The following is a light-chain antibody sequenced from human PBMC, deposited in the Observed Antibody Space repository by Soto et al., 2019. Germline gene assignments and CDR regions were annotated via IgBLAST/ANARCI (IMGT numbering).Light chain of an antibody. CDR3: QQYGSSLFT. Sequence: FKQSPGTLALYPGERANLPCSASQSVSSKYLAWYQQKPGQAPRVLSYGTSIRASGVPERFRGGGSGTDFTLTITRLEPEDFAVYYCQQYGSSLFTFGPGTKVAIK. J-gene: IGKJ3*01. CDR2: GTS. V-gene: IGKV3-20*01. CDR1: QSVSSKY.